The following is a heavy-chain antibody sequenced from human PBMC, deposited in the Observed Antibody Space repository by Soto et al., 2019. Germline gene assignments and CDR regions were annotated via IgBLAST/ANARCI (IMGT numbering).Heavy chain of an antibody. CDR1: GFAFSSYA. D-gene: IGHD3-16*02. J-gene: IGHJ4*02. Sequence: GSLRLSCAASGFAFSSYAMSWVRQAPGKGLEWVSSISGSTSGTYYADAVKGRFTISRDNSNNTLYLQMNSLRAEDTAVYYCAKDGGFIDPFDSGGQGALDTVSS. V-gene: IGHV3-23*01. CDR2: ISGSTSGT. CDR3: AKDGGFIDPFDS.